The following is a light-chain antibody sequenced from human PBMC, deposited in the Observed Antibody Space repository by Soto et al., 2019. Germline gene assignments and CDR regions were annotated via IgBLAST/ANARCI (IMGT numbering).Light chain of an antibody. Sequence: QSVLTQPPSVSESPGPWVTISCTGSSSNIGSGYEAHWYQQVPGPAPKLLIYENNNRPSGGPDRFPGSKSGTAASLAITGLQAEDEAEYYCQSYTSSRSSYVFGTGTKLTVL. V-gene: IGLV1-40*01. J-gene: IGLJ1*01. CDR3: QSYTSSRSSYV. CDR2: ENN. CDR1: SSNIGSGYE.